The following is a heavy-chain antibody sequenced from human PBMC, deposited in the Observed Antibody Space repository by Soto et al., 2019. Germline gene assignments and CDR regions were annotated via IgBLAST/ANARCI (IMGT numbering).Heavy chain of an antibody. CDR2: IIPIFGTA. Sequence: GASVKVSCKASGGTFSSYASSWVRQAPGQGLEWMGGIIPIFGTANYAQKFRGRVTITADESTSTAYMELSSLRSEDTAVYYCASRDFVDTAMAYYYYGMDVWGQGTTVTVSS. D-gene: IGHD5-18*01. V-gene: IGHV1-69*13. J-gene: IGHJ6*02. CDR3: ASRDFVDTAMAYYYYGMDV. CDR1: GGTFSSYA.